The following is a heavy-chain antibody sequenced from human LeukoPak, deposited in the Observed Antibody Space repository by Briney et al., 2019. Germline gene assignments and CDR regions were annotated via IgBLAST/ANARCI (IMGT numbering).Heavy chain of an antibody. V-gene: IGHV3-23*01. CDR2: ITSGFTP. CDR1: GLTFSDYA. CDR3: AKDYSDSRVADVFFEY. Sequence: PGGSLRLSCAASGLTFSDYAMSWFRQAPGKGLEWVSGITSGFTPHYADSVKGRLTISRDNSKNTFHLQLHSLRAEDTAVYYCAKDYSDSRVADVFFEYWGQGTLVTVSS. J-gene: IGHJ4*02. D-gene: IGHD2-15*01.